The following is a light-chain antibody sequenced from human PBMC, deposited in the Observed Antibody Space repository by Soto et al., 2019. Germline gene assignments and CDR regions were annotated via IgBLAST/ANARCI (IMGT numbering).Light chain of an antibody. CDR3: CSYTSSGSVV. CDR2: EVT. Sequence: QSALTQPASVSGSPGQSITISCTGTSSDVGKYNAVSWYRQHPGKAPTFMLYEVTKRPSGVSDRFSGSKSGNTASLTISGLQAEDEADYYCCSYTSSGSVVFGGGTQLTVL. CDR1: SSDVGKYNA. J-gene: IGLJ2*01. V-gene: IGLV2-23*02.